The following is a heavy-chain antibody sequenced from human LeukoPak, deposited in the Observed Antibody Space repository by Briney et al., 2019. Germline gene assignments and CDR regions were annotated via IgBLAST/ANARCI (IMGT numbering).Heavy chain of an antibody. CDR3: ARRAGAYSHPYDY. CDR1: GFTFSSNS. V-gene: IGHV3-53*01. D-gene: IGHD4/OR15-4a*01. Sequence: GGSLRLSCTVSGFTFSSNSMSWVRQAPGKGLEWVSFIYSGTIHYSDSVKGRFTISRDNSKNTLYLQMNSLRAEDTAVYYCARRAGAYSHPYDYWGQGTLVTVSS. J-gene: IGHJ4*02. CDR2: IYSGTI.